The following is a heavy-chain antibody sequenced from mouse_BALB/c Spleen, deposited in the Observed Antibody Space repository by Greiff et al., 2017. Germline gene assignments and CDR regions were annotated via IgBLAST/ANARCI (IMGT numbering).Heavy chain of an antibody. D-gene: IGHD2-10*02. CDR2: ISYSGST. V-gene: IGHV3-2*02. J-gene: IGHJ4*01. CDR3: ARRGYGPLYAMDY. Sequence: EVQLVESGPGLVKPSQPLSLTCTVTGYSITSDYAWNWIRQFPGNKLEWMGYISYSGSTSYNPSLKSRISITRDTSKNQFFLQLNSVTTEDTATYYCARRGYGPLYAMDYWGQGTSATVSS. CDR1: GYSITSDYA.